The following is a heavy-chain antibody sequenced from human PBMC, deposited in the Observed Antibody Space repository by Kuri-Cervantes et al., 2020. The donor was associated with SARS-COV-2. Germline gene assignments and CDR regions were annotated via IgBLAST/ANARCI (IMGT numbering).Heavy chain of an antibody. V-gene: IGHV3-21*04. D-gene: IGHD2-21*02. CDR1: EFTFSSYD. CDR2: ISSGSDYI. Sequence: GESLKISCAASEFTFSSYDMTWVRQAPGMGLEWVSSISSGSDYIYYADSVKGRFTVSRDNAENSLYLQMNSLRAEDTAVYYCARAYCGGDCEFDYWGQGTLVTVSS. J-gene: IGHJ4*02. CDR3: ARAYCGGDCEFDY.